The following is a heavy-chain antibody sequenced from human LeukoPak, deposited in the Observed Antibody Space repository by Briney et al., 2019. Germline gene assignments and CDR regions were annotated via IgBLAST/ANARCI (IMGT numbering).Heavy chain of an antibody. Sequence: SVKVSCKASGGTFSSYAISWVRQAPGQGLEWMGRIIPIFGIANYAQKFQGRVTITADKSTSTAYMELSSLRSEDTAVYYCARDMSGVVPAAIYGPLPVWGKGTTVTVSS. CDR1: GGTFSSYA. CDR2: IIPIFGIA. CDR3: ARDMSGVVPAAIYGPLPV. V-gene: IGHV1-69*04. J-gene: IGHJ6*04. D-gene: IGHD2-2*01.